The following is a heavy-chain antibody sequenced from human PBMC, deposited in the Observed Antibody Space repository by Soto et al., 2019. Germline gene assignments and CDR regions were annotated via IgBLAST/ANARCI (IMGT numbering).Heavy chain of an antibody. V-gene: IGHV4-4*02. J-gene: IGHJ5*02. CDR3: ARLLRATTVPPRAWSDP. CDR1: GDSISSGAW. Sequence: SETLSLTCAVSGDSISSGAWWSWVRQSPGKGLQWIGEIYHSGNTRNNPSLKSRVTMSVDKSNNQFSLNLMSVTAADTATYYCARLLRATTVPPRAWSDPWGQGTLVTVSS. D-gene: IGHD4-17*01. CDR2: IYHSGNT.